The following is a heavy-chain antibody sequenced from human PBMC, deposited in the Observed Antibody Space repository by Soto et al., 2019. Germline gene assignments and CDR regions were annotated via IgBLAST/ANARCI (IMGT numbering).Heavy chain of an antibody. CDR1: GFTFGSYA. CDR3: AKFRGPSYSYFSMDV. D-gene: IGHD3-16*01. J-gene: IGHJ6*03. V-gene: IGHV3-23*01. Sequence: EVQLLESGGGLVQPGGSLRLSCAASGFTFGSYAMNWLRQAPGRGLECVSFISGSGRTTYYADSVKGRFTVSRENSKNTLDLQMNGVRAEDTALYYCAKFRGPSYSYFSMDVWGKGTTVTVSS. CDR2: ISGSGRTT.